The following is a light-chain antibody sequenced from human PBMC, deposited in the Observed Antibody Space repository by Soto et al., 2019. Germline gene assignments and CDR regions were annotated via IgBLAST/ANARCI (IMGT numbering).Light chain of an antibody. CDR1: SANIGAAYN. Sequence: QSVLAQPPSVSGAPGQRVTISCTGSSANIGAAYNVDWYQQLPGTAPKLLIYGNNNRPSGVPDRFSGSKSGNTASLTISGLQAEDEADYYCCSYAGSYFYVFGTGTKVTVL. CDR2: GNN. J-gene: IGLJ1*01. V-gene: IGLV1-40*01. CDR3: CSYAGSYFYV.